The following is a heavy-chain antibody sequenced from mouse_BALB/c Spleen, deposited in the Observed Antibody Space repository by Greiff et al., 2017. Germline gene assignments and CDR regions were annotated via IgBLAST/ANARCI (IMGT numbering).Heavy chain of an antibody. CDR2: ISYSGST. D-gene: IGHD2-1*01. V-gene: IGHV3-2*02. CDR3: ARGYYGNYGDYFDY. Sequence: EVKLVESGPGLVKPSQSLSLTCTVTGYSITSDYAWNWIRQFPGNKLEWMGYISYSGSTSYNPSLKSRISITRDTSKNQFFLQLNSVTTEDTATYYGARGYYGNYGDYFDYWGQGTTLTVSS. J-gene: IGHJ2*01. CDR1: GYSITSDYA.